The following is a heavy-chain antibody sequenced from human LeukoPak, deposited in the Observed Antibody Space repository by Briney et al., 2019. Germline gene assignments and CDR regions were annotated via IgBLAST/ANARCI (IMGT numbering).Heavy chain of an antibody. Sequence: SETLSLTCTVSGGSISSYYWSWIRQPPGKGLEWIGEINHSGSTNYNPSLKSRVTISVDTSKNQFSLKLSSVTAADTAVYYCARGPWIQLWLPAGYYYGMDVWGQGTTVTVSS. J-gene: IGHJ6*02. D-gene: IGHD5-18*01. CDR3: ARGPWIQLWLPAGYYYGMDV. CDR2: INHSGST. CDR1: GGSISSYY. V-gene: IGHV4-34*01.